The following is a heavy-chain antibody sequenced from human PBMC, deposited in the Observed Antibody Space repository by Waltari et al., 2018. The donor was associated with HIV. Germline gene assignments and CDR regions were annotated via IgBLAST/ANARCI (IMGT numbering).Heavy chain of an antibody. CDR1: GDSVSSDRRG. Sequence: QLSGPGLVKPSQTLSITCVISGDSVSSDRRGLNWLRQSPSRGLEWLGRTFLVSKSKWFTDVAASMKSRITIKGDSTKNQVSLQLTSVTPGDTAVYFCARDVRRFNFDVWAQG. J-gene: IGHJ4*02. V-gene: IGHV6-1*01. D-gene: IGHD3-9*01. CDR2: TFLVSKSKWFT. CDR3: ARDVRRFNFDV.